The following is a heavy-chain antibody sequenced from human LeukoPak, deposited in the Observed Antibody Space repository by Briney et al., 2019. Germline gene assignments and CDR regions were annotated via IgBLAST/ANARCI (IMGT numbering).Heavy chain of an antibody. CDR1: GGSISSYY. CDR3: ARLKGSGSYDWFDP. V-gene: IGHV4-59*08. J-gene: IGHJ5*02. Sequence: SETLSLTCTVSGGSISSYYWSWIRQPPGKGLEWIGYIYYSGSTNYNPSLKSRVTISVDTSKNQFSLKLSSVTAADTAVYYCARLKGSGSYDWFDPRGQGTLVTVSS. CDR2: IYYSGST. D-gene: IGHD3-10*01.